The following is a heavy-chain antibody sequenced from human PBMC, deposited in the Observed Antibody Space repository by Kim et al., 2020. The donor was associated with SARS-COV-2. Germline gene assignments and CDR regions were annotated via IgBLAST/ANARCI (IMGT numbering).Heavy chain of an antibody. Sequence: GGSLRLSCAASGFSFSNFPMSWVRQAPGKGLEWVSGISASGGHTYYTASVRGRLTVSRDNSENTLFLQMSSLGVDDTAVYYCAKEMEVGLSTIDYWGQGVLVIVSS. CDR2: ISASGGHT. CDR1: GFSFSNFP. CDR3: AKEMEVGLSTIDY. V-gene: IGHV3-23*01. D-gene: IGHD1-1*01. J-gene: IGHJ4*02.